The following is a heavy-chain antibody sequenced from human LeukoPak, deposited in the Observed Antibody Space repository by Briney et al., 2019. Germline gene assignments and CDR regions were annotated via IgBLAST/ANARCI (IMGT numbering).Heavy chain of an antibody. Sequence: GGSLRLSCAASGFTFSTYTMNWVRQAPGKGLEWVSSISSRSSYIYYADSVKGRFTISRDNAKNSLYLQMNSLRAEDTAVYYCARDPLHRSTVVTAGYWGQGTLVTVSS. CDR2: ISSRSSYI. CDR3: ARDPLHRSTVVTAGY. J-gene: IGHJ4*02. D-gene: IGHD2-21*02. V-gene: IGHV3-21*01. CDR1: GFTFSTYT.